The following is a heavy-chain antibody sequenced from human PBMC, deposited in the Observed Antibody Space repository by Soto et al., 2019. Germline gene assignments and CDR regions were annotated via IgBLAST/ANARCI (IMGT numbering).Heavy chain of an antibody. CDR1: GGSISSGDYY. J-gene: IGHJ4*02. Sequence: SETLSLTCTVSGGSISSGDYYWSWIRQPPGKGLEWIGYIYDSGSTYYNPSLKSRVTISVDTSKNQFSLKLSPVTAADTAVYYCAARDRGVVTAFDYWGQGTLVTVSS. D-gene: IGHD2-21*02. CDR3: AARDRGVVTAFDY. V-gene: IGHV4-30-4*01. CDR2: IYDSGST.